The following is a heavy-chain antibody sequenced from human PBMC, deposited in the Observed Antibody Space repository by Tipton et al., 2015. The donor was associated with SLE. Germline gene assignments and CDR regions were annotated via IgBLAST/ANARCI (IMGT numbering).Heavy chain of an antibody. V-gene: IGHV4-59*02. Sequence: TLSLTCTVSGASVSSFCWNWIRQSPGKGLEWIACVCNSGSTFYNPSLKSRVTISVDMSKNQFSVKLTSVTAADTAVYHCARVSRGYSGYEWAGFFDYWGQGALVTVSS. CDR2: VCNSGST. CDR1: GASVSSFC. J-gene: IGHJ4*02. CDR3: ARVSRGYSGYEWAGFFDY. D-gene: IGHD5-12*01.